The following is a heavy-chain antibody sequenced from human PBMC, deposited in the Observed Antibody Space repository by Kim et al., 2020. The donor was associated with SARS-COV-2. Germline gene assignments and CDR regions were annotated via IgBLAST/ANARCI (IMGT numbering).Heavy chain of an antibody. CDR3: TSSYYDLLTGRDY. Sequence: GGSLRLSCAASGFTFSGAAMHWVRQASGKGLEWVGRIRSKANSYATAYGASVKGRFTISRDDSKNTAYLQMNSLKPEDTAVYYCTSSYYDLLTGRDYWGQGTLVTVSS. D-gene: IGHD3-9*01. J-gene: IGHJ4*02. CDR2: IRSKANSYAT. CDR1: GFTFSGAA. V-gene: IGHV3-73*01.